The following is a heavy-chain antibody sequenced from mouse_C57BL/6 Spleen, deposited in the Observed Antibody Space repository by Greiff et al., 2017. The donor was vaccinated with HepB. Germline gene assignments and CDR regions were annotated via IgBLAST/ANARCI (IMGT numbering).Heavy chain of an antibody. CDR1: GFTFTDYY. CDR2: IRNKANGYTT. Sequence: DVKLVESGGGLVQPGGSLSLSCAASGFTFTDYYMSWVRQPPGKALEWLGFIRNKANGYTTEYSASVKGRFTISRDNSQSILYLQMNALRAEDSATYYCARYRGLRRGDWYFDVWGTGTTVTVSS. V-gene: IGHV7-3*01. J-gene: IGHJ1*03. D-gene: IGHD2-2*01. CDR3: ARYRGLRRGDWYFDV.